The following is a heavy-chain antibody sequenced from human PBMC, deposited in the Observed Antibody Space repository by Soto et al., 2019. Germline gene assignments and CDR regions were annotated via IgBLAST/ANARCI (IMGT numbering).Heavy chain of an antibody. CDR3: ARDYYDASSGFSFARDPPDY. Sequence: QVQLVQSGAEVKKPGASVKVSCKASGYTFTSYGISWVRQAPGQGLEWMGWISAYNGNTNYAQKLQGRVTMTTDTATSTAYMELRSLRSDDTAVYYCARDYYDASSGFSFARDPPDYWGQGTLVSVSS. CDR2: ISAYNGNT. D-gene: IGHD3-22*01. J-gene: IGHJ4*02. CDR1: GYTFTSYG. V-gene: IGHV1-18*01.